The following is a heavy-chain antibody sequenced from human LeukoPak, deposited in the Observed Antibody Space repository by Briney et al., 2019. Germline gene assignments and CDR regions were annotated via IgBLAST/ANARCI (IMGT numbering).Heavy chain of an antibody. Sequence: PGGSLRLSCAASGFTVSSNYMNWVRQAPGKGLEWVSLIYTGGNTFYADSVKGRFTISRDISKNTLYLQMNSLRAEDTAVYYCAREDGSGSYPGYYYGMDVWGQGTTVTVSS. CDR3: AREDGSGSYPGYYYGMDV. J-gene: IGHJ6*02. CDR1: GFTVSSNY. D-gene: IGHD3-10*01. CDR2: IYTGGNT. V-gene: IGHV3-53*01.